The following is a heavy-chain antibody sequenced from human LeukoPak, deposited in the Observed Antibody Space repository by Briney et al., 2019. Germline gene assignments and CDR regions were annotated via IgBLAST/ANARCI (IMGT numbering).Heavy chain of an antibody. CDR3: ARIRILVSLDY. Sequence: GRSLRLSCAASGFIFSSYWMSWVRQAPGKGLEWVANIKQDGSEKYYVDSVKGRFTISRDNAKNSLYLQMNSLRAENTAVYYCARIRILVSLDYWGQGTLVTVSS. J-gene: IGHJ4*02. CDR1: GFIFSSYW. D-gene: IGHD2-8*02. CDR2: IKQDGSEK. V-gene: IGHV3-7*01.